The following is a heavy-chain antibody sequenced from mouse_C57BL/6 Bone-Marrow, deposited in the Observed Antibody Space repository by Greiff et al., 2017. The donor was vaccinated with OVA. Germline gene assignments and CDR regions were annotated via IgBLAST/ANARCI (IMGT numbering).Heavy chain of an antibody. Sequence: VQLQQPGAELVMPGASVKLSCKASGYTFTSYWMHWVKQRPGQGLEWIGETDPSDSYTNYNQKFKDKSTLTVDKSSSTAYMQLSSLTSEDSAVYYWARGYEAMDYWGQGTSVTVAS. CDR2: TDPSDSYT. CDR1: GYTFTSYW. V-gene: IGHV1-69*01. J-gene: IGHJ4*01. CDR3: ARGYEAMDY.